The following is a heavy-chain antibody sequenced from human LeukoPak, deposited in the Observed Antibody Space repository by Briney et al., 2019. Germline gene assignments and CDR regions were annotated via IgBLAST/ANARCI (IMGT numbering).Heavy chain of an antibody. CDR3: AKVRSGLTGSFDY. V-gene: IGHV3-23*01. CDR1: GVTFSSYA. Sequence: QPGGSLRLSCAASGVTFSSYAMSWVRQAPGKGQEWVSAMSVSGGSTYYADSVKGRFTISRDNSKNTLYLQTNSLSAEDTAVYYCAKVRSGLTGSFDYWGQGTLVTVSS. D-gene: IGHD3-9*01. CDR2: MSVSGGST. J-gene: IGHJ4*02.